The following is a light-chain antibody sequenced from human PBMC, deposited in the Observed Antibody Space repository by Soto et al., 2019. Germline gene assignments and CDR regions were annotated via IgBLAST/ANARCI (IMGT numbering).Light chain of an antibody. Sequence: EIVLTQSPGTLSLSPGERATLSCRASQSVDSRYVAWYQQKAGQAPSLLISGAFTRATGVPGRFRGSGSGTDFTLTISRLEPEDSAMYYCHQYGASPRTFGQGTKVEIQ. CDR2: GAF. CDR1: QSVDSRY. J-gene: IGKJ1*01. CDR3: HQYGASPRT. V-gene: IGKV3-20*01.